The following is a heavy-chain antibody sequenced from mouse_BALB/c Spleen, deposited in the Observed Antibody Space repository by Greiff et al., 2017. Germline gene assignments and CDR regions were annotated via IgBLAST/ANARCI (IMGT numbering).Heavy chain of an antibody. CDR1: GFTFNTYA. V-gene: IGHV10-1*02. D-gene: IGHD1-1*01. J-gene: IGHJ4*01. CDR2: IRSKSNNYAT. CDR3: VRHESHYYGSSPYYAMDY. Sequence: EAGGGLVQPKGSLKLSCAASGFTFNTYALNWVRQAPGKGLEWVARIRSKSNNYATYYADSVKDRFTISRDDSQSMLYLQMNNLKTEDTAMYYCVRHESHYYGSSPYYAMDYWGQGTSVTVSS.